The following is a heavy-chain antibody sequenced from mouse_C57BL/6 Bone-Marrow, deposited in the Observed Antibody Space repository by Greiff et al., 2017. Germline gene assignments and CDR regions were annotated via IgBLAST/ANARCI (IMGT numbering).Heavy chain of an antibody. CDR2: IYPRDGST. J-gene: IGHJ4*01. CDR3: ARSFGSSPYYYAMDY. V-gene: IGHV1-85*01. D-gene: IGHD1-1*01. CDR1: GYTFTSYD. Sequence: VQLQQSGPELVKPGASVKLSCKASGYTFTSYDINWVKQRPGQGLEWIGWIYPRDGSTKYNEKFKGKATLTVDTYSSTAYMELHSLTSEDSAVYFCARSFGSSPYYYAMDYWGQGTSVTVSS.